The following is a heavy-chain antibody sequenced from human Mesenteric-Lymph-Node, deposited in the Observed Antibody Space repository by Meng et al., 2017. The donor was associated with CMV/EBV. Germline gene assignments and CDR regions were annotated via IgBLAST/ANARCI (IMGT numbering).Heavy chain of an antibody. CDR1: GFTFSSYS. D-gene: IGHD1-26*01. V-gene: IGHV3-21*01. CDR3: ARDKEDVGGYGMDV. Sequence: GESLKISCAASGFTFSSYSMNWVRQAPGKGLEWVSSISSSSSYIYYADSVKGRFTISRDNAKNSLYLQMNSLRAEDTAVYYCARDKEDVGGYGMDVWGQGTTVTVSS. CDR2: ISSSSSYI. J-gene: IGHJ6*02.